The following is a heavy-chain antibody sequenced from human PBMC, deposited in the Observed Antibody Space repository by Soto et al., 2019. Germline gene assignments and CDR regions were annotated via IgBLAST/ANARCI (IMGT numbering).Heavy chain of an antibody. V-gene: IGHV1-46*01. J-gene: IGHJ6*02. CDR3: ARVSTRGYYGMDV. D-gene: IGHD3-10*01. CDR1: GYTFTSYY. Sequence: QVQLVQSGAEVKKPGASVKVSCKASGYTFTSYYMHWVRQAPGQGLEWMGIINPSGGSTSYAQKFQGRVTMTRDTSTSTGYVELSSLRSEDTAVYYCARVSTRGYYGMDVWGQGTTVTVSS. CDR2: INPSGGST.